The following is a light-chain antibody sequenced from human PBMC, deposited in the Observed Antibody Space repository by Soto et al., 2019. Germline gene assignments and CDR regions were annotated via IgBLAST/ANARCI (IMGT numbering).Light chain of an antibody. V-gene: IGLV2-8*01. Sequence: QSVLTQPPSASGSPGQSVTISCTGTSNDVGGYNYVSWYQQHPGNAPKLMIYEVTKRPSGVPDRFSGSKSVNTASLTVSGLQAEDEADYYCSSYAGSNKLVFGGGTKLTVL. CDR3: SSYAGSNKLV. CDR2: EVT. J-gene: IGLJ2*01. CDR1: SNDVGGYNY.